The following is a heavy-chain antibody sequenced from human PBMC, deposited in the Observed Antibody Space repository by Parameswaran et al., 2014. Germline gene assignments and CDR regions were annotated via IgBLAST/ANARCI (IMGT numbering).Heavy chain of an antibody. J-gene: IGHJ4*02. D-gene: IGHD3-10*01. CDR2: IRSKAYGGTT. Sequence: RWIRQPPGKGLEWVGFIRSKAYGGTTEYAASVKGRFTISRDDSKSIAYLQMNSLKTEDTAVYYCTRDARNGGSGSYYADYWGQGTLVTVSS. V-gene: IGHV3-49*02. CDR3: TRDARNGGSGSYYADY.